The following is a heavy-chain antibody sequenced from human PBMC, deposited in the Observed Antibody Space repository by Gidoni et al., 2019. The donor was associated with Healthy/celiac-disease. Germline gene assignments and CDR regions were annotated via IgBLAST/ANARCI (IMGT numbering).Heavy chain of an antibody. V-gene: IGHV1-69*01. J-gene: IGHJ4*02. Sequence: QVQLVQSGAEVKKPGSSVKVSCKAYGGTFRSYAISWVTQAPGQGLEWMGGIIPIFGTANYAQKFQGRVTITADESTSTAYMELSSLRSEDTAVYYCATNPSSYSSGQTPFDYWGQGTLVTVSS. CDR2: IIPIFGTA. CDR3: ATNPSSYSSGQTPFDY. D-gene: IGHD6-19*01. CDR1: GGTFRSYA.